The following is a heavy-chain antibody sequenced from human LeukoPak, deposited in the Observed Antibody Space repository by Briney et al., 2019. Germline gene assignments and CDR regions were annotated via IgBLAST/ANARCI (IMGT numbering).Heavy chain of an antibody. Sequence: SQTLSLTCTVSGGSIASDGYYWSWIRQPPGKGLEWIGEINHSGSTNYNPSLKSRVTISVDTSKNQFSLKLSSVTAADTAVYYCARGGRCSSTSCNYYYYGMDVWGQGTTVTVSS. CDR3: ARGGRCSSTSCNYYYYGMDV. V-gene: IGHV4-34*01. D-gene: IGHD2-2*01. CDR1: GGSIASDGYY. CDR2: INHSGST. J-gene: IGHJ6*02.